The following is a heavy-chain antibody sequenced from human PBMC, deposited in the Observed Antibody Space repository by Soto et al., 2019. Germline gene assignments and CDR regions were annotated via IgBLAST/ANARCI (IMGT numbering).Heavy chain of an antibody. J-gene: IGHJ4*02. CDR2: ISSSFSYI. D-gene: IGHD2-2*01. V-gene: IGHV3-21*01. CDR1: GFPFSSYS. Sequence: EVQLVESGGGLVKPGGSLRLSCAASGFPFSSYSMNWVRQAPGKGLEWVSSISSSFSYIYYADSVKGRFTISRDNAKNSLYLQMNSLRAEDTAGYYWARPRGGGVVVPAAIDYWGQGTLVTVSS. CDR3: ARPRGGGVVVPAAIDY.